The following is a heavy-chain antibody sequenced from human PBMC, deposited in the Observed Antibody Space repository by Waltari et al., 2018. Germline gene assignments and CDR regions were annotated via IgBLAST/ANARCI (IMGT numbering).Heavy chain of an antibody. CDR2: IYTRGST. V-gene: IGHV4-61*02. Sequence: VQLQESGPGLVKPSQTLSLTCTVSGGSISRGSSSWRWLRHPAGKGLAWIGRIYTRGSTNYNPSLKSRVTISVDTSKNQFSLKLSSVTAADTAVYYCARTFGGVIATNWFDPWGQGTLVTVSS. CDR1: GGSISRGSSS. D-gene: IGHD3-16*02. J-gene: IGHJ5*02. CDR3: ARTFGGVIATNWFDP.